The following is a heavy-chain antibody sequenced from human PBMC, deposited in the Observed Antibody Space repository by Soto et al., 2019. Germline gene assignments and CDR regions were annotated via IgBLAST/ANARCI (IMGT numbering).Heavy chain of an antibody. CDR3: ARRSGYNFYYNYYGMGV. V-gene: IGHV4-39*01. CDR2: ISYSGTT. CDR1: GGSVGSSNYY. J-gene: IGHJ6*02. D-gene: IGHD3-22*01. Sequence: SETLSLTCSVSGGSVGSSNYYWGWIRQPPGKGLEWIGSISYSGTTYYNPSLKSRVTISVDTSKNQFSLKLSSVTAADTAVYYCARRSGYNFYYNYYGMGVWGLGTTVTVSS.